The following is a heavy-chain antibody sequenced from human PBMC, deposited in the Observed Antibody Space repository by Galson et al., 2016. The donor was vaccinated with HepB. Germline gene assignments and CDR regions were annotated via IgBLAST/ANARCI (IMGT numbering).Heavy chain of an antibody. V-gene: IGHV5-10-1*01. D-gene: IGHD3-10*01. CDR2: IDPSDSYT. Sequence: QSGAEVKKPGESLRISCENSGDNFVDYWIAWVRQMPGKGLEWVGRIDPSDSYTSYRPSFEGHVNISADKSTNTAYLQWSSLRAADSGMYYCARRALGNMVRVEYWYFDLGGRGTLVSVSS. CDR1: GDNFVDYW. CDR3: ARRALGNMVRVEYWYFDL. J-gene: IGHJ2*01.